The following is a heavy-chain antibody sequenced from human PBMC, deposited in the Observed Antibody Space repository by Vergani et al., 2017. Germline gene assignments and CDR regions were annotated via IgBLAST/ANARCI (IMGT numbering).Heavy chain of an antibody. CDR2: IYHSGST. CDR3: AREVRLSQPMGVD. V-gene: IGHV4-38-2*02. D-gene: IGHD3-16*02. CDR1: GYSISSGYY. Sequence: QVQLQESGPGLVQPSETLSLTCTVSGYSISSGYYWGWIRQPPGKGLEWIGSIYHSGSTYYNPSLKSRVTISVDTSKNQFSLKLSSVTAADTAVYYCAREVRLSQPMGVDWGQGTLVTVSS. J-gene: IGHJ4*02.